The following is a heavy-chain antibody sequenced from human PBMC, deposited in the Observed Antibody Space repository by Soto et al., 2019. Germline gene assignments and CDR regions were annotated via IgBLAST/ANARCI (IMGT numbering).Heavy chain of an antibody. D-gene: IGHD3-10*01. CDR2: IIPFHGVT. V-gene: IGHV1-69*08. CDR1: GGTFSPYT. CDR3: TRDWEITVSTWSFGGF. Sequence: QVQLVQSGAEVKKPGSSVKVSCKASGGTFSPYTINWVRQAPGQGLEWMGRIIPFHGVTNYAQKFQARVTITADKSPNTAYMELRGLRFEDTAMYYCTRDWEITVSTWSFGGFWGRGTLVTVSS. J-gene: IGHJ4*02.